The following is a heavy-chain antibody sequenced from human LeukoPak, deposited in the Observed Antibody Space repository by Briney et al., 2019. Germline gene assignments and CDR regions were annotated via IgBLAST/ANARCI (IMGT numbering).Heavy chain of an antibody. CDR1: GFIFNNYA. V-gene: IGHV3-9*01. CDR3: AKDNRRHYTSGPDPDSLH. Sequence: GGSLRLSCAGSGFIFNNYAMHWVRQPPGRGLEWVSGISWNSGSIDYADSVKGRFTISRDNAKNSLYLQMNSLRVEDTAFYYCAKDNRRHYTSGPDPDSLHWGQGALVTVSS. CDR2: ISWNSGSI. D-gene: IGHD6-19*01. J-gene: IGHJ4*02.